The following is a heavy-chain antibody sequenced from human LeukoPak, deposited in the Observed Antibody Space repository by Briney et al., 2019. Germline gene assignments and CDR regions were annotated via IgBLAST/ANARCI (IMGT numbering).Heavy chain of an antibody. V-gene: IGHV3-23*01. CDR1: GFTFSSYA. CDR3: AKDRSYNTTWYVGSH. D-gene: IGHD2-2*01. Sequence: GGSLRLSCAASGFTFSSYAMSWVRQAPGKGLEWVSAISGSGGSTYYADSVKGRFTISRDNSKNTLYLQMNSLRAEDTAVYYCAKDRSYNTTWYVGSHWGQGTLVTVSS. J-gene: IGHJ4*02. CDR2: ISGSGGST.